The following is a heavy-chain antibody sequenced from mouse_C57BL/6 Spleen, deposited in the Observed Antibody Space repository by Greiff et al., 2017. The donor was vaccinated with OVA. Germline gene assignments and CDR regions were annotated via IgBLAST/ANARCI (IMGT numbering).Heavy chain of an antibody. Sequence: QVQLQQPGAELVRPGTSVKLSCKASGYTFTSYWMHWVKQRPGQGLEWIGVIDPSDSYTNYNQKFKGKATLTVETSSSTAYMQLSSLTSEDSAVYYCAREGRDGYYYFDYWGQGTTLTVSS. CDR2: IDPSDSYT. CDR3: AREGRDGYYYFDY. V-gene: IGHV1-59*01. CDR1: GYTFTSYW. D-gene: IGHD2-3*01. J-gene: IGHJ2*01.